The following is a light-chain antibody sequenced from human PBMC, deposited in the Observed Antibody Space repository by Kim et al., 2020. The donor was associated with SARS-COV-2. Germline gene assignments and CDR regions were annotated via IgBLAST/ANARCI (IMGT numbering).Light chain of an antibody. CDR3: QQSFAFDT. V-gene: IGKV1-39*01. CDR1: QNISTY. Sequence: DIQMTQSPSSLSASVGDRVTITCRASQNISTYLNWYKQKVGKPPKLLIYGAASLQSGVPSRFSGSGSGTDFTLTISSLQPEDFATYYCQQSFAFDTFGQRTKLEI. CDR2: GAA. J-gene: IGKJ2*01.